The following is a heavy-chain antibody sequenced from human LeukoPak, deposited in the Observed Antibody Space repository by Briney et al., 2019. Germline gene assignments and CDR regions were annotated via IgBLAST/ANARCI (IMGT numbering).Heavy chain of an antibody. CDR3: AREPRIAVAGDLDY. Sequence: GASVKVSCKASGYTFTGYGISWVRQAPGQGLEWMGWISAYNGNTNYAQKLQGRVTMTTDTSTSTAYMELRSLRSDDTAVYYCAREPRIAVAGDLDYWGQGTLVTVSS. CDR2: ISAYNGNT. D-gene: IGHD6-19*01. V-gene: IGHV1-18*01. J-gene: IGHJ4*02. CDR1: GYTFTGYG.